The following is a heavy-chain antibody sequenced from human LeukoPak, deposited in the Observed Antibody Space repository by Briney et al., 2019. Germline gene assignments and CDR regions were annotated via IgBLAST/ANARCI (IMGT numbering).Heavy chain of an antibody. D-gene: IGHD3-22*01. CDR1: GFTFSSYA. V-gene: IGHV3-23*01. Sequence: PGGSLRLSCAASGFTFSSYAMSWVRQAPGKGLEWVSAISGSGGSTYYADSVKGRFTISRDNSKNTLYLQMNSLRAEDTAVYYCAKGYYDSSGYPSFFDYWGQGTLVTVSS. J-gene: IGHJ4*02. CDR2: ISGSGGST. CDR3: AKGYYDSSGYPSFFDY.